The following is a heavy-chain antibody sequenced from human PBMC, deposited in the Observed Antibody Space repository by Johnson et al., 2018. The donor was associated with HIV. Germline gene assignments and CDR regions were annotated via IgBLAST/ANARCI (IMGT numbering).Heavy chain of an antibody. CDR2: ISYDGSNK. D-gene: IGHD3-22*01. CDR3: AKVTSEWHDSSGYRDFDI. Sequence: QVQLVESGGGLVQPGGSLRLSCAASGFTLGSYWMTWVRQAPGKGLEWVAVISYDGSNKYYADSVKGRFTISRDNSKNTLYLQMNSLRAEDTAVYYCAKVTSEWHDSSGYRDFDIWGQGTMVTVSS. CDR1: GFTLGSYW. V-gene: IGHV3-30*18. J-gene: IGHJ3*02.